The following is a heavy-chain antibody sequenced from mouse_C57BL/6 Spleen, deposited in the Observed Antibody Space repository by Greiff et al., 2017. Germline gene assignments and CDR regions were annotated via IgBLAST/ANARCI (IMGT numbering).Heavy chain of an antibody. D-gene: IGHD3-2*02. CDR3: ARGELDSSGYDY. J-gene: IGHJ2*01. CDR1: GYAFSSSW. Sequence: QVQLQQSGPELVKPGASVKISCKASGYAFSSSWMNWVKQRPGKGLEWIGRIYPGDGDTNYNGKFKGKATLTADKSSSTAYMQLSSLTSEDSAVYFCARGELDSSGYDYWGQGTTLTVSS. CDR2: IYPGDGDT. V-gene: IGHV1-82*01.